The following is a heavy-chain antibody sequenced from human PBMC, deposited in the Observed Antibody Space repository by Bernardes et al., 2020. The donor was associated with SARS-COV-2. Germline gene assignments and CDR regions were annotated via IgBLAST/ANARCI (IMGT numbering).Heavy chain of an antibody. J-gene: IGHJ4*02. D-gene: IGHD3-16*01. CDR2: INPDGSST. Sequence: GGSLRLSCAASGFTFSNYWIHWVRQAPGKGLVWASRINPDGSSTSYADSVRGRFTISRDNAKNTLYLQMNSLTAEDSAVYYCAKTAYISGGGFYFDSWGRGTLVTVSS. CDR1: GFTFSNYW. CDR3: AKTAYISGGGFYFDS. V-gene: IGHV3-74*01.